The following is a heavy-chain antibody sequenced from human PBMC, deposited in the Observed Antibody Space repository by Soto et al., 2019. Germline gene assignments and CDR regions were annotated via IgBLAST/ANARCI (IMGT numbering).Heavy chain of an antibody. CDR2: INAGNGNT. D-gene: IGHD6-19*01. V-gene: IGHV1-3*01. Sequence: EASGKFSCKASGYTFTSYSMHWVRQAPGQRLEWMGWINAGNGNTKYSQKFQGRVTITRDTSASTAYMELSSLRSEDTAVYYCARLLSGWYYFDYWGQGTLVTVSS. J-gene: IGHJ4*02. CDR3: ARLLSGWYYFDY. CDR1: GYTFTSYS.